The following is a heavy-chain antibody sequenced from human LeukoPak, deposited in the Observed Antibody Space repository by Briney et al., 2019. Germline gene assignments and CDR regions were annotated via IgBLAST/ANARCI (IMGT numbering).Heavy chain of an antibody. J-gene: IGHJ5*02. D-gene: IGHD3-22*01. CDR3: AREYYEDSNGYSGGFDP. CDR2: ISSSSNYI. Sequence: GGSLRLSCAASGFTFSTYSMNWVRQAPGKGLEWVSSISSSSNYIHYADSVKGRFTISRDNAKKSLFLQMNSLRVEDTAVYYCAREYYEDSNGYSGGFDPWGQGTLVTVSS. V-gene: IGHV3-21*01. CDR1: GFTFSTYS.